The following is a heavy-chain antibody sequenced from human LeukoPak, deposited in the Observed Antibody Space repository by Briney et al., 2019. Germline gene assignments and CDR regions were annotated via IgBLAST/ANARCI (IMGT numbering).Heavy chain of an antibody. CDR1: GFTLSRFW. CDR3: ARGDVPFAGSAY. CDR2: LNEDGSGK. V-gene: IGHV3-7*04. D-gene: IGHD3-10*01. Sequence: GGSLRLSCAASGFTLSRFWMSWVRQAPGKGLEWVANLNEDGSGKYYGDSVKGRFTISRDNARNSVSLQLNSLRVEDTATYYCARGDVPFAGSAYWGQGTLVTVFS. J-gene: IGHJ4*02.